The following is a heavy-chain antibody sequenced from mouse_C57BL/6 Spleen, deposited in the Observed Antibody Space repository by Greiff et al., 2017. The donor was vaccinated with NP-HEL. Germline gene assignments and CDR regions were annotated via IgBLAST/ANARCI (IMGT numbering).Heavy chain of an antibody. CDR2: ISNLAYSI. CDR1: GFTFSDYG. CDR3: ARIYREFYAMDY. J-gene: IGHJ4*01. V-gene: IGHV5-15*01. Sequence: EVKLMESGGGLVQPGGSLKLSCAASGFTFSDYGMAWVRQAPRKGPEWVAFISNLAYSIYYADTVTGRFTIARENAKNTLYLEMSSLRSEDTAREYCARIYREFYAMDYWGQGTSVTVSS.